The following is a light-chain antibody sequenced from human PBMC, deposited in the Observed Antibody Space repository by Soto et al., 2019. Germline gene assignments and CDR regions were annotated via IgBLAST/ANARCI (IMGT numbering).Light chain of an antibody. CDR2: EVS. CDR3: SAYICCTYLATGACV. J-gene: IGLJ1*01. V-gene: IGLV2-14*01. CDR1: GSDVGGYNY. Sequence: QSALTQPASVSGSPGQSITISCAGSGSDVGGYNYVSWYQQHPGKAPKLMIYEVSKRPSGVSNRFSGSKSGNTASLTSSGLKAYDEEDYDGSAYICCTYLATGACVFGTGTKVTVL.